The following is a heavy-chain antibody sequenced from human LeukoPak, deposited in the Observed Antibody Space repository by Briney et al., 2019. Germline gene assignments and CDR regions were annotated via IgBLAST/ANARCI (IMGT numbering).Heavy chain of an antibody. J-gene: IGHJ4*02. CDR2: IKQDGSEK. D-gene: IGHD3-3*01. V-gene: IGHV3-7*01. CDR3: ARDLVYDFWSGSSSGRSTAFDY. CDR1: GFTFSSYW. Sequence: QPGGSLRLSCAASGFTFSSYWMSWVRQAPGKGLEWVANIKQDGSEKYYVDSVKGRFTISRDNAKNSLYLQMNSLRAEDTAVYYCARDLVYDFWSGSSSGRSTAFDYWGQGTLVTVSS.